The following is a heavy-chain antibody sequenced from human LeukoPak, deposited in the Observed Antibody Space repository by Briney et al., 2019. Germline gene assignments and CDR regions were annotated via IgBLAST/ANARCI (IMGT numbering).Heavy chain of an antibody. J-gene: IGHJ3*02. Sequence: GWSLTLYCSASGFTFSNYAMRWVRQSPGKGLEWVSALGGSGGSTYYADSVKGRFTISRDNSKNTLYLHMNGLRAEDTAVYYCAKPVVRGVIKDAFDIWGQGTMVTVSS. D-gene: IGHD3-10*01. CDR1: GFTFSNYA. CDR3: AKPVVRGVIKDAFDI. V-gene: IGHV3-23*01. CDR2: LGGSGGST.